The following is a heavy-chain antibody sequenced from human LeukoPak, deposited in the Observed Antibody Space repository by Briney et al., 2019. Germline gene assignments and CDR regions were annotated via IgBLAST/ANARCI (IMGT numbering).Heavy chain of an antibody. Sequence: ASVQVSCKASGCTFTSYAMNWVRQAPGQGLEWMGWINTNTGNPTYAQGFTGRFVFSLDTSVSTAYLQISSLKAEDTAVYYCARESARDYGDYYFDYWGQGTLVTVSS. CDR2: INTNTGNP. CDR1: GCTFTSYA. J-gene: IGHJ4*02. V-gene: IGHV7-4-1*02. CDR3: ARESARDYGDYYFDY. D-gene: IGHD4-17*01.